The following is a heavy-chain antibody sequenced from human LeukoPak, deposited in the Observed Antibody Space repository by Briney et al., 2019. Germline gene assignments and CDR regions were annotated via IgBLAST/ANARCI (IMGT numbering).Heavy chain of an antibody. CDR1: ALTFSSYG. CDR2: IWYEGSNK. CDR3: AKLLYSGYDYFDY. V-gene: IGHV3-33*06. J-gene: IGHJ4*02. D-gene: IGHD5-12*01. Sequence: RRSRRLSCAASALTFSSYGMHWVRQAPGKGLEWEAAIWYEGSNKYYADSVKGRFTISRDNSKNTLYLQMNSLRAEDTAVYYCAKLLYSGYDYFDYWGRGTLVTVSS.